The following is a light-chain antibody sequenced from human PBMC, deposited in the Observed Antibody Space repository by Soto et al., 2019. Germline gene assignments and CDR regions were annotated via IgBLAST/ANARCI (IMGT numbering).Light chain of an antibody. Sequence: EIVMTQSPATLSVSPGERATLSCRASQSVSSNLAWYQQKPGQAPRLLIFGASTRAPGIPARFSGSGSGTEFTLTISSLQSEDFAVYYCQQYINWPRTFGQGTKVEI. CDR1: QSVSSN. CDR2: GAS. CDR3: QQYINWPRT. J-gene: IGKJ1*01. V-gene: IGKV3-15*01.